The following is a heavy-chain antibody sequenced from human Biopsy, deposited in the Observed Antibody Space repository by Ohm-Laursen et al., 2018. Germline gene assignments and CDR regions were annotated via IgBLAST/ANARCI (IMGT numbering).Heavy chain of an antibody. D-gene: IGHD3-10*01. V-gene: IGHV3-11*01. J-gene: IGHJ4*02. CDR1: GFTFSDYY. CDR2: ISGSGTTI. Sequence: SLRLSCAASGFTFSDYYMSWIRQAPGKGLEWLSYISGSGTTIFYADSVEGRFTVSRDNAKNSLYLQMNGLTVEDTAVYYCARDGAGSYHDYWGQGTLVTVSS. CDR3: ARDGAGSYHDY.